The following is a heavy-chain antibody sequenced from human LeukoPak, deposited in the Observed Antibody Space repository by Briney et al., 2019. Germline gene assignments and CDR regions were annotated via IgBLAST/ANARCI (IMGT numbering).Heavy chain of an antibody. J-gene: IGHJ3*02. Sequence: SETLSLTCGVSDGSISSGGSTWNWNWIRLPPGKGLEWIGSIYSSGSSYYKPSLKSQVTTSLDTSENQFSLRLNSVTAADTAVYYCARGRSMAFDIWGQGTMVIVSS. D-gene: IGHD2-8*01. CDR2: IYSSGSS. CDR1: DGSISSGGSTWN. V-gene: IGHV4-30-4*07. CDR3: ARGRSMAFDI.